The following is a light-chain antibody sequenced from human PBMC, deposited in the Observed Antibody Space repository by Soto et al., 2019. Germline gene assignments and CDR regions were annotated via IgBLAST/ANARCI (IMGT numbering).Light chain of an antibody. J-gene: IGKJ1*01. Sequence: DIVMTQSPDSLAVSLGERATINCKSSQSVLYSSNNKNYLAWYQQKPGQPPKLLIYWASTRESGVPARFSGSGSGTDFTLTISSLQSEDFAVYYCQQYNKWPPWTFGQGTKVEIK. V-gene: IGKV4-1*01. CDR1: QSVLYSSNNKNY. CDR3: QQYNKWPPWT. CDR2: WAS.